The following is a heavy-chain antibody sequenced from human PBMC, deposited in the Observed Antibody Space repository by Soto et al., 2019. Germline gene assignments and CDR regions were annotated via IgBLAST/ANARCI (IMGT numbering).Heavy chain of an antibody. CDR2: IKDGGYT. V-gene: IGHV4-34*01. Sequence: QVQLQQWGAGLLKPSETLSLNYAVNGGSLSGYYWSWIRQPPGKGLEWIGEIKDGGYTNYSPSLKSRATISSDTSNNQFSLRLNSVTAADTGVYYCARGQEGVVATHWDQGALVTVSS. D-gene: IGHD5-12*01. J-gene: IGHJ4*02. CDR1: GGSLSGYY. CDR3: ARGQEGVVATH.